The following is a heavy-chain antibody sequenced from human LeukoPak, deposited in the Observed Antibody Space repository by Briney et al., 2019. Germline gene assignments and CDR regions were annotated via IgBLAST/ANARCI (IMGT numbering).Heavy chain of an antibody. CDR1: GFTFSSYG. D-gene: IGHD6-19*01. CDR2: ISYDGSNK. J-gene: IGHJ4*02. CDR3: AKDPTRRSAQWLVGSYCDY. Sequence: GGSLRLSCAASGFTFSSYGMNWVRQAPGKGLEWVAVISYDGSNKYYADSVKGRFTISRDNSKNTLYLQMDSLRAEDTAVYYCAKDPTRRSAQWLVGSYCDYWGEGSLVSLSS. V-gene: IGHV3-30*18.